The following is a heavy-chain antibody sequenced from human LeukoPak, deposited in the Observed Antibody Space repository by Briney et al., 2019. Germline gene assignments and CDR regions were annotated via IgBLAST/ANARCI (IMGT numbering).Heavy chain of an antibody. CDR1: GFTFSNAW. D-gene: IGHD1-1*01. V-gene: IGHV3-15*05. J-gene: IGHJ3*02. Sequence: GGSLRFSCAASGFTFSNAWMSWVRQAPGKGLEWVGRIKSKTDGGTTDYAAPVKGRFTISRDDSKNTLYLQMNSLRPEDTAVYYCARGTGAFDIWGQGTKVTVSS. CDR3: ARGTGAFDI. CDR2: IKSKTDGGTT.